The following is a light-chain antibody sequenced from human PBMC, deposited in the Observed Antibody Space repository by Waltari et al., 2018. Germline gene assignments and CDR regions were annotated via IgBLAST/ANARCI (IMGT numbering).Light chain of an antibody. CDR2: EAF. Sequence: QSALPQPASVSGSPGQSITISCLGTSSNFGTNDFVSWYQQRPGNAPKLLIYEAFKRPSGVSNRFSGSKSGNTASLTISGLQPEDGADYYCCSSAGSSLFLLFGGGTRLTVL. CDR3: CSSAGSSLFLL. V-gene: IGLV2-23*01. J-gene: IGLJ3*02. CDR1: SSNFGTNDF.